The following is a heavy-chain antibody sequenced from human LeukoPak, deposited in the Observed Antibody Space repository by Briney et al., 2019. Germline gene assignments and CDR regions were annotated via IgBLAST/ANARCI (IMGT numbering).Heavy chain of an antibody. D-gene: IGHD5-18*01. CDR1: GFTFSNYA. V-gene: IGHV3-23*01. Sequence: GGSLRLSCVGSGFTFSNYAMSWVRQAPGMGLDWVSVISGSAHKIRYADSVRGRFTISRDNSENTVYLQMNNLRGEDTAIYYCAGRITGYSSGYVFWGQGTLVTVSS. CDR3: AGRITGYSSGYVF. CDR2: ISGSAHKI. J-gene: IGHJ4*02.